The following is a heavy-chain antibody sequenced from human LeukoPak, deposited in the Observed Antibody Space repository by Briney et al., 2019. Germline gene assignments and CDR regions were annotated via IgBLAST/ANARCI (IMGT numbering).Heavy chain of an antibody. V-gene: IGHV3-23*01. CDR1: GFTFGSYA. D-gene: IGHD2-15*01. CDR3: AKDQGLGGGSVWGY. CDR2: ISGSGTNT. J-gene: IGHJ4*02. Sequence: GGSLRLSCAASGFTFGSYAMSWVRQAPGKGLEWDSAISGSGTNTYYGSSVKGRFTISRDNSKNMLFLEMNSLRAEDTAVYYCAKDQGLGGGSVWGYWGQGMLITVSS.